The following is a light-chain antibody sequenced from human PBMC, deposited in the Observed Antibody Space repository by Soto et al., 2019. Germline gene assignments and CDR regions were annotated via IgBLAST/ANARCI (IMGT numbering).Light chain of an antibody. CDR1: SSDVGDYKY. CDR2: DVD. V-gene: IGLV2-14*01. CDR3: NSHTRSNTLVV. J-gene: IGLJ2*01. Sequence: QSVLTQPASVSVSPGHSITISCTGTSSDVGDYKYVSWYQHHPGKPPKLMIYDVDNRPSGVPSRFSGSKSGNTATLTISGLQPEDEADYFCNSHTRSNTLVVFGGGTKVTVL.